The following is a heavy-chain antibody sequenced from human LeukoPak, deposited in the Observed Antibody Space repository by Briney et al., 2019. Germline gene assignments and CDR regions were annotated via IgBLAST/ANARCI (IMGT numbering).Heavy chain of an antibody. V-gene: IGHV3-74*01. J-gene: IGHJ6*02. CDR2: INSDGSST. D-gene: IGHD3-10*01. CDR1: GFTFSNYW. Sequence: GGSLRLSCAASGFTFSNYWIHWVRQAPGKGLVWVSRINSDGSSTSYADSVKGRFTISRDNGKTSLYLQMNSLRDEDTAVYYCARVIAVVRGGGLSYYYAMDVWGQGTTVTVSS. CDR3: ARVIAVVRGGGLSYYYAMDV.